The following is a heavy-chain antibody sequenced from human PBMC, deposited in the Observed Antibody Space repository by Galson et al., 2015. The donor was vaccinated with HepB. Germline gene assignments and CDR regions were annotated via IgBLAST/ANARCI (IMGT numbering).Heavy chain of an antibody. V-gene: IGHV3-30*18. CDR3: AKVGGVAARFYYCGLDV. CDR2: ISFDGSNK. J-gene: IGHJ6*02. Sequence: SLRHSCAASGFTFSSYAMHWVRQAPGKGLEWVAVISFDGSNKFYADSVKGRFTITRDNSKNTLYLQMNSLRDEDTAVYYCAKVGGVAARFYYCGLDVWGQGTTVTVSS. CDR1: GFTFSSYA. D-gene: IGHD2-15*01.